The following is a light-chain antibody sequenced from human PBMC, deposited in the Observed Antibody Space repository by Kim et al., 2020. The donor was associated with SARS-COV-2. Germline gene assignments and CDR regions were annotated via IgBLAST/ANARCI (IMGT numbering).Light chain of an antibody. V-gene: IGKV3-20*01. J-gene: IGKJ5*01. CDR2: GAS. CDR1: QSVSSSY. Sequence: PGERATLSCRASQSVSSSYLAWYQQKPGQAPRLLIYGASSRATGIPDRFSGSGSGTDFTLTISRLEPEDFAVYYCQQYGSSPRVTFGQGTRLEIK. CDR3: QQYGSSPRVT.